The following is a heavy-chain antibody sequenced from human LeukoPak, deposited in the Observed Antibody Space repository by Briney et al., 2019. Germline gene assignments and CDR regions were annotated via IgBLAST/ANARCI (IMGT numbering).Heavy chain of an antibody. CDR2: ISSSGSTI. J-gene: IGHJ3*02. V-gene: IGHV3-11*01. CDR3: ARSNMLTLKRGYSYAFDI. D-gene: IGHD5-18*01. CDR1: GFTFSDYY. Sequence: GGSLRLSCAASGFTFSDYYMSWIRQAPGKGLEWVSYISSSGSTIYYADSVKGRFTISRDNAKNSLYLQMNSLRAEDTAGYYCARSNMLTLKRGYSYAFDIWGQGTMVTASS.